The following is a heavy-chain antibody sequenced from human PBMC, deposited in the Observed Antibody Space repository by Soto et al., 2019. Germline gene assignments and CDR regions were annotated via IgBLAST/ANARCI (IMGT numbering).Heavy chain of an antibody. J-gene: IGHJ3*02. CDR1: GFTFNSYG. V-gene: IGHV3-33*01. CDR2: IWFDGSNK. D-gene: IGHD3-10*01. CDR3: ARDINYYDSGSFGAFDI. Sequence: GGSLRLSCAASGFTFNSYGMHWVRQAPGKGLEWVTVIWFDGSNKYYADSVKGRFTISRDNSKNTLYLQMNSLRAEDTAVYYCARDINYYDSGSFGAFDIWGQGTMVTVSS.